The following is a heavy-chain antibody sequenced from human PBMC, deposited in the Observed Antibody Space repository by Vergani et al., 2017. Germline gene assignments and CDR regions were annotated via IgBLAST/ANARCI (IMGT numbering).Heavy chain of an antibody. J-gene: IGHJ2*01. CDR1: GFTFSSYA. CDR3: AKRLYDRSGYFQYWYFDL. CDR2: ISGSGGST. Sequence: EVQLLESGGGLVQLGGSLRLSCAASGFTFSSYAMSWVRQAPGKGLEWVSAISGSGGSTYYADSVKGRFTISRDNSKNTLYLQMNSLRAEDTAVYYCAKRLYDRSGYFQYWYFDLWGRGTLVTVSS. V-gene: IGHV3-23*01. D-gene: IGHD3-22*01.